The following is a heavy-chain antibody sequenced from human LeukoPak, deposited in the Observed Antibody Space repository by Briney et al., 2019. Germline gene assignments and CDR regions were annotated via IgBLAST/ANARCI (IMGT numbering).Heavy chain of an antibody. CDR3: ARHDYSNYPVFNY. J-gene: IGHJ4*02. CDR2: INHSGST. D-gene: IGHD4-11*01. Sequence: SETLSLTCAVYGGPFSGYYWSWIRQPPGKGLEWIGEINHSGSTNYNPSLKSRVTISVDTSKNQFSLKLSSLTAADTAVYYCARHDYSNYPVFNYWGQGALVTVSS. CDR1: GGPFSGYY. V-gene: IGHV4-34*01.